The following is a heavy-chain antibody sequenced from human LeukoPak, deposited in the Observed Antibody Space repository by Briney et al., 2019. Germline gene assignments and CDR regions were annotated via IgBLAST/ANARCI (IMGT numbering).Heavy chain of an antibody. D-gene: IGHD3-9*01. CDR3: ARVHLYDILTGSDDY. V-gene: IGHV4-34*01. CDR1: GGSFSGYY. CDR2: INHSGST. Sequence: SETLSLTCAVYGGSFSGYYWSWIRQPPGKGLEWSGEINHSGSTNYNPSLTSRVTISVDTSKNQFSLKLSSVTAADTAVYYCARVHLYDILTGSDDYWGQGTLVTVSS. J-gene: IGHJ4*02.